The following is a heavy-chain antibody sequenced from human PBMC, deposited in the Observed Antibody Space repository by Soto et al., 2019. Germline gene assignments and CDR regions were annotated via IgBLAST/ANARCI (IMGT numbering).Heavy chain of an antibody. J-gene: IGHJ3*02. V-gene: IGHV5-51*01. CDR1: GYSFTSYW. Sequence: PGESQKISGKGCGYSFTSYWIGWVRQMPGKGLEWMGIIYPGDSDTRYSPSFQGQVTISADKSISTAYLQWSSLKASDIAMYYCARSDRGTDDAFDIWGQGTMVTVSS. CDR3: ARSDRGTDDAFDI. CDR2: IYPGDSDT. D-gene: IGHD1-1*01.